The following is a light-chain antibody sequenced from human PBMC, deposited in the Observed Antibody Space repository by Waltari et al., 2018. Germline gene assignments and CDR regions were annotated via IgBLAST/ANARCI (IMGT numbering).Light chain of an antibody. J-gene: IGLJ3*02. CDR2: EVT. Sequence: QSALTQPPSASGSPRQSVTISCTGSSSDAGGYNFVSWYQQHPGKAPQLMIYEVTKRPSGVPDRFSGSKSGNTASLTVSGLQAEDEADYYCSSFTRSNNWVFGGGTKLTVL. CDR3: SSFTRSNNWV. V-gene: IGLV2-8*01. CDR1: SSDAGGYNF.